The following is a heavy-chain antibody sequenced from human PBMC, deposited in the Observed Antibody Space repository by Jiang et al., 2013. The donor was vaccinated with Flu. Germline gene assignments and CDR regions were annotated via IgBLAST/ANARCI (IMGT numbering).Heavy chain of an antibody. CDR2: IYYSGST. CDR1: GGSISSYY. CDR3: ARGPTQDY. D-gene: IGHD4-17*01. V-gene: IGHV4-59*01. J-gene: IGHJ4*02. Sequence: GSGLVKPSETLSLTCTVSGGSISSYYWSWIRQPPGKGLEWIGYIYYSGSTNYNPSLKSRVTISVDTSKNQFSLKLSSVTAADTAVYYCARGPTQDYWGQGTLVTVSS.